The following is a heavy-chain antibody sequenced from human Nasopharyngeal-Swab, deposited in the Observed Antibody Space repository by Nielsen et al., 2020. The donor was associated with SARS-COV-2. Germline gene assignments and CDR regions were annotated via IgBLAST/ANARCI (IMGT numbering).Heavy chain of an antibody. Sequence: GESLKISCAASGFTFSSYSMNWVRQAPGKGLEWVSSIRSSSSYIYYANSVKGRFTISRDNAKNSLYLQMNSLRAEDTAVYYCARDNSDWKGVYYFDYWGQGTLVTVSS. CDR2: IRSSSSYI. CDR1: GFTFSSYS. CDR3: ARDNSDWKGVYYFDY. V-gene: IGHV3-21*01. J-gene: IGHJ4*02. D-gene: IGHD6-19*01.